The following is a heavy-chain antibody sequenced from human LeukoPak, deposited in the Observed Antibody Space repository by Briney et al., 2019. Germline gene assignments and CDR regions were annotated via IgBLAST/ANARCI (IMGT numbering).Heavy chain of an antibody. J-gene: IGHJ6*03. CDR2: INPKNGDT. CDR1: GYTFSGSY. V-gene: IGHV1-2*02. CDR3: AREGPYYYDSSGYYTPPYYYYMDV. Sequence: ASVKVSCKASGYTFSGSYMHWVRQTPRQGLEWMGWINPKNGDTDYAQKFQGRVTMTRDTSISTAYMEMTGLTYDDTAVYYCAREGPYYYDSSGYYTPPYYYYMDVWGKGTTVTVSS. D-gene: IGHD3-22*01.